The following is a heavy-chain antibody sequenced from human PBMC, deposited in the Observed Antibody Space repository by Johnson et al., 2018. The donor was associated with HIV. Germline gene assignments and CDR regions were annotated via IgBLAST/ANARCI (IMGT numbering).Heavy chain of an antibody. CDR3: CYGSATYDGPAFDI. D-gene: IGHD3-10*01. Sequence: QVQLVESGGGVVQPGRSLRLSCAASGFNFSSNVMFWVRQAPDKGLEWVAVISDDGSNKYYADSMKGRFTISRDNSKNTLYLQMNSLIPEDTAVYYCCYGSATYDGPAFDIWCQGTVVIVSS. CDR1: GFNFSSNV. J-gene: IGHJ3*02. V-gene: IGHV3-30*03. CDR2: ISDDGSNK.